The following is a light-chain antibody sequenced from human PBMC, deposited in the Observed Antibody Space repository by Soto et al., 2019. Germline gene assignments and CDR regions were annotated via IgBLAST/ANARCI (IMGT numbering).Light chain of an antibody. CDR1: QNVYSN. V-gene: IGKV3-15*01. Sequence: IVMTQSPATLSVSPGDRATLSCRASQNVYSNLAWYQQKPGQAPRLLIYSASTRATDIPARFSGSGSGTEFTLTISSLQSEDFAVYYCQQYNNWPPYTFGQGTKLVIK. CDR2: SAS. CDR3: QQYNNWPPYT. J-gene: IGKJ2*01.